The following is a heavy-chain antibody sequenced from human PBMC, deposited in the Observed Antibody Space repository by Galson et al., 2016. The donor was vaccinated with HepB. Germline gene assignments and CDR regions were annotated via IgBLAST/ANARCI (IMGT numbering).Heavy chain of an antibody. D-gene: IGHD3-9*01. V-gene: IGHV4-31*02. Sequence: SGYYWSWIRQHPGKGLEWIGDIYYSGKTYYNPSLKRRVLISTDTSKNQYTLKVSSVTAADTAVYYCARERSPVLRYFDRPRGGMDVWGQGTTVTVSS. CDR1: SGYY. CDR2: IYYSGKT. J-gene: IGHJ6*02. CDR3: ARERSPVLRYFDRPRGGMDV.